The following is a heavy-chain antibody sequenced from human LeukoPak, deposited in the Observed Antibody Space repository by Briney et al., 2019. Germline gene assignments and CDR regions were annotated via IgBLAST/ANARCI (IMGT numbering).Heavy chain of an antibody. CDR1: GYTFTSYD. Sequence: ASVMVPCKASGYTFTSYDSKWVRQTTGQGLEWMGWMNPNSGNTGSAQRFQGRVTMTRDTSISTAYMELSSLTSEDTAVYYCARGPLVRLPSSFDPWGQGTLVTVSS. J-gene: IGHJ5*02. V-gene: IGHV1-8*01. CDR2: MNPNSGNT. D-gene: IGHD3-16*02. CDR3: ARGPLVRLPSSFDP.